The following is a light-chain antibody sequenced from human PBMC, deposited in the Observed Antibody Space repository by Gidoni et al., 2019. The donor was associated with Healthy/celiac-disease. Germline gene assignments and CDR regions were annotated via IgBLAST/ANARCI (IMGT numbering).Light chain of an antibody. V-gene: IGKV1-5*01. Sequence: DIQMTQSPSTLSASVGDRVTITCRASQSISSWLAWYQQKPGKAPKLLIYDASSLESGVPSRFSGSGSGTEFTLTISSLQPDDFATYYCQQQFFGPGTKVDIK. CDR2: DAS. J-gene: IGKJ3*01. CDR3: QQQF. CDR1: QSISSW.